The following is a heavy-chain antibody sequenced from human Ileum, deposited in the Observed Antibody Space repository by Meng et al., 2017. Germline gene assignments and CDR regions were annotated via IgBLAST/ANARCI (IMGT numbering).Heavy chain of an antibody. J-gene: IGHJ4*02. D-gene: IGHD5-18*01. Sequence: QGQPVQSGAEVKKAGSSVKVSCKASGGTFSSYAISWVRQAPGQGLEWMGGIIPIFGTANYAQKFQGRVTITADESTSTAYMELSSLRSEDTAVYYCAKCSYGYFGGSGYFDYWGQGTLVTVSS. CDR2: IIPIFGTA. V-gene: IGHV1-69*01. CDR1: GGTFSSYA. CDR3: AKCSYGYFGGSGYFDY.